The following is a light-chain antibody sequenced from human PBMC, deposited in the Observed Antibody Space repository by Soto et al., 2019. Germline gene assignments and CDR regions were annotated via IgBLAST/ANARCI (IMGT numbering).Light chain of an antibody. CDR2: EVS. CDR3: SSYAGSTNLGV. CDR1: SSDVGGYNY. Sequence: QSVLTQPPSASGSPGQSVTISCTGTSSDVGGYNYVSWYQQHPGKAPKLMIYEVSKRPSGVPDRFSGSKSGNTASLTVSGLQAEDEADYYCSSYAGSTNLGVFGGGTQLTVL. J-gene: IGLJ3*02. V-gene: IGLV2-8*01.